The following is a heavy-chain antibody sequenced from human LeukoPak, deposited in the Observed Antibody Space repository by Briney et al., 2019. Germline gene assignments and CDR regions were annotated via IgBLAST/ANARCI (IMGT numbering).Heavy chain of an antibody. J-gene: IGHJ4*02. Sequence: SETLSLTCTISGGSISSYYWSWIRQPPGKGLEWIGNIYYRGGTNYNPSLKSRLTISVDTSKNQFSLKLSSVTAADTAVYYCATSKLQLFPFDYWGQGTLVTVSS. V-gene: IGHV4-59*08. D-gene: IGHD3-10*01. CDR1: GGSISSYY. CDR3: ATSKLQLFPFDY. CDR2: IYYRGGT.